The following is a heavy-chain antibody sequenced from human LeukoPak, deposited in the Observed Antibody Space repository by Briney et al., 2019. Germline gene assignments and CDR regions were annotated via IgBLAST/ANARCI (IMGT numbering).Heavy chain of an antibody. CDR1: GGSFSSSSYY. CDR2: ISYRGNN. Sequence: SETLSLTCTVSGGSFSSSSYYWGWIRQPPGKGLEWIGSISYRGNNYHNPSVKSRVIMSVDTSKNQFSLALRSVTAADTAVYYCASVGTEEYYFDYWGQGTQVSVSS. D-gene: IGHD2/OR15-2a*01. V-gene: IGHV4-39*07. J-gene: IGHJ4*02. CDR3: ASVGTEEYYFDY.